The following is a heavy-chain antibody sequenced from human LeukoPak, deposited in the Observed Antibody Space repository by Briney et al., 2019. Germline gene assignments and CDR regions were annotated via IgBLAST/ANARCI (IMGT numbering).Heavy chain of an antibody. D-gene: IGHD6-6*01. CDR3: ARMYRSSSYWYFDL. V-gene: IGHV4-39*07. Sequence: PSETLSLTCTVSGGSVTYTNYYWGWIRQPPGKGLQWIGVIYHNGKTYYNPSLKSRVTVAVDTSKNQFSLKLSSVTAADTAVYYCARMYRSSSYWYFDLWGRGTLVTVSS. J-gene: IGHJ2*01. CDR1: GGSVTYTNYY. CDR2: IYHNGKT.